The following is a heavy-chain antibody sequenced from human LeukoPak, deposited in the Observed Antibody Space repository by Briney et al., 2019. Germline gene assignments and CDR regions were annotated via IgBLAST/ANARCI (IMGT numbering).Heavy chain of an antibody. CDR2: INWNGDST. J-gene: IGHJ6*02. Sequence: GGSLRLSCAASGFTFDDFRMHWARQVPGKGLEWVSGINWNGDSTGYAGAVKGRFTISRDNAKIFLHLQMHSLRAEDTALYYCARGPAPPFQYYGMDVWGQGTTVTVSS. CDR1: GFTFDDFR. V-gene: IGHV3-20*04. CDR3: ARGPAPPFQYYGMDV.